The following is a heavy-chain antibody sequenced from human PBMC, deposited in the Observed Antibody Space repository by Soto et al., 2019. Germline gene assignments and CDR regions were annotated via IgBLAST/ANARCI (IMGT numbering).Heavy chain of an antibody. CDR1: GFTFSSYW. V-gene: IGHV3-7*04. D-gene: IGHD6-19*01. Sequence: GGSLRLSCAASGFTFSSYWMSWVRQAPGKGLEWVANIKQDGSEKYYVDSVKGRFTISRDNAKNSLYLQMNSLRAEDTAVYYCARDRYSSGWYNWFDPWGQGTLVTVSS. CDR3: ARDRYSSGWYNWFDP. CDR2: IKQDGSEK. J-gene: IGHJ5*02.